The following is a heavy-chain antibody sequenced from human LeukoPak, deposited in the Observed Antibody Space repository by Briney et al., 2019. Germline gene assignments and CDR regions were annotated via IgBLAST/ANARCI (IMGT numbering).Heavy chain of an antibody. CDR3: ARDTGGNSGSYFYYYYYMDV. Sequence: ASVKVSCKASGYTFTSYGISWVRQAPGQGLEWMGWISAYNGNTNYAQKLQGRVTMTTDISTSTAYMELRSLRSDDTAVYYCARDTGGNSGSYFYYYYYMDVWGKGTTVTVSS. CDR1: GYTFTSYG. D-gene: IGHD1-26*01. CDR2: ISAYNGNT. V-gene: IGHV1-18*01. J-gene: IGHJ6*03.